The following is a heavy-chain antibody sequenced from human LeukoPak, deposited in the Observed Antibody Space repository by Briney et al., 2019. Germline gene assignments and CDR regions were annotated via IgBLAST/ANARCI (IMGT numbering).Heavy chain of an antibody. Sequence: SVKVSCKASGGTFSSYAISWVRQAPGQGLEWMGGIIPIFGTANYAQKFQGRVTITADKSTSTAYMELSSLRSEDTAVYYCATYGSGSYFLESKYYYYMDVWGKGTTVTIPS. CDR1: GGTFSSYA. D-gene: IGHD3-10*01. V-gene: IGHV1-69*06. J-gene: IGHJ6*03. CDR3: ATYGSGSYFLESKYYYYMDV. CDR2: IIPIFGTA.